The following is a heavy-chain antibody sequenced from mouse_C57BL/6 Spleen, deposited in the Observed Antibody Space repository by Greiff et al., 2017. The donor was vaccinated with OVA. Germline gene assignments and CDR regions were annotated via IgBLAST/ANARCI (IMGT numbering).Heavy chain of an antibody. D-gene: IGHD4-1*01. CDR3: ARKNTNWDVGYAMDY. CDR2: IWSGGST. Sequence: QVQLKESGPGLVQPSQSLSITCTVSGFSLTSYGVHWVRQSPGKGLEWLGVIWSGGSTDYNAAFISRLSISKDNSKSQVFFKMNSLQADDTAIYYCARKNTNWDVGYAMDYWGQGTSVTVSS. CDR1: GFSLTSYG. J-gene: IGHJ4*01. V-gene: IGHV2-2*01.